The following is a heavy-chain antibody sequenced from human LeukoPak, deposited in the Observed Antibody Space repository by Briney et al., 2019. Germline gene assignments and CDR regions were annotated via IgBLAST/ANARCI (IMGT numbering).Heavy chain of an antibody. Sequence: PGGSLRLSCAASGFSFSSYGMHWVRQAPGKGLEWVANIKQDGSEKYYVDSVKGRFTISRDNAKNSLYLQMNSLRAEDTAVYYCARCITMVRGVIITSYYFDYWGQGTLVTVSS. J-gene: IGHJ4*02. CDR2: IKQDGSEK. D-gene: IGHD3-10*01. CDR1: GFSFSSYG. CDR3: ARCITMVRGVIITSYYFDY. V-gene: IGHV3-7*01.